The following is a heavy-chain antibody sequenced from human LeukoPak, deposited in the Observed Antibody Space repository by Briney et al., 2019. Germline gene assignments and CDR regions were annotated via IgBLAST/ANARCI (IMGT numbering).Heavy chain of an antibody. CDR2: ISWNSGSI. CDR3: AKAYCSSTSCSCFDY. J-gene: IGHJ4*02. V-gene: IGHV3-9*01. D-gene: IGHD2-2*01. Sequence: GGSLSLSCAASGFTFDDYAMPWVRQAPGKGLEWVSGISWNSGSIDYADSVKGRFTISRDNAKNSLYLQMNSLRAEDTALYYCAKAYCSSTSCSCFDYWGQGTLVTVSS. CDR1: GFTFDDYA.